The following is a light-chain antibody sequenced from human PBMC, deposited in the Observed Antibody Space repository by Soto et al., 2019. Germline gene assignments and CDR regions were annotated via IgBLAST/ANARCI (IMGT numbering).Light chain of an antibody. CDR1: SGDVGGYKY. J-gene: IGLJ1*01. Sequence: QSALTQPASVAGSPGQSITLSCTGTSGDVGGYKYVSWYQQHPGKAPKLMIYEVSNRPSGVSNRFSGSKSGNTASLTISGLQAEDEADYYCCSYTSSSTGVFGTGTKLSVL. CDR3: CSYTSSSTGV. V-gene: IGLV2-14*01. CDR2: EVS.